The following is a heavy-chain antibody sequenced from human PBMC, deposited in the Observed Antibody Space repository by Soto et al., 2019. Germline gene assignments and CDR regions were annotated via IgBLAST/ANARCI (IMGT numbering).Heavy chain of an antibody. CDR3: AKEKIPAGPDSIDY. CDR2: ISGSGSST. Sequence: EVQLLESGGGLVQPGGSLRLSCAASGFTFSSYAMSWVRQAPGKGLEWVSAISGSGSSTYYADSVKGRVTISRDNSRKTLYLHMNSLRADDTAVYYCAKEKIPAGPDSIDYWGQGTLVTVSS. V-gene: IGHV3-23*01. CDR1: GFTFSSYA. J-gene: IGHJ4*02. D-gene: IGHD2-2*01.